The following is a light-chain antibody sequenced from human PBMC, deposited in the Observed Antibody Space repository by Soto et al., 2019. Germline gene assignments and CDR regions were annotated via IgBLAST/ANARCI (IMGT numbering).Light chain of an antibody. CDR2: LNSDGSH. V-gene: IGLV4-69*01. CDR1: SGHSSYA. CDR3: QTWDTGTVV. Sequence: QSVLTQSPSASASLGASVKLTCTLSSGHSSYAIAWHQQQPEKGPRYLMKLNSDGSHSKGDGIPDRFSGSSSGAERYITISSLQSEDEAAYYCQTWDTGTVVFGGGTKVTVL. J-gene: IGLJ2*01.